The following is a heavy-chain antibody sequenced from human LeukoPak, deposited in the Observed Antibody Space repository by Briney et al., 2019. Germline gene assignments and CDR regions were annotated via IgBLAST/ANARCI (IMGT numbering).Heavy chain of an antibody. Sequence: ASVKVSCKASGYTFTGYYMHWVRQAPGQGLEWMGWINPNSGGTNYAQKFQGRVTMTRDTSISTAYMELSRLRSDDTAVYYCARVGMITGPSGFDIWGQGTMVTVSS. J-gene: IGHJ3*02. CDR2: INPNSGGT. V-gene: IGHV1-2*02. D-gene: IGHD3-16*01. CDR3: ARVGMITGPSGFDI. CDR1: GYTFTGYY.